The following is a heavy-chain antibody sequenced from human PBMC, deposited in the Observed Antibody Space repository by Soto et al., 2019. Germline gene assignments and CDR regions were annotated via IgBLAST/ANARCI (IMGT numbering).Heavy chain of an antibody. CDR3: AKDPYSSGWYPREIDP. Sequence: QPGGSLRLSCAASGFTFSSYAMSWVRQAPGKGLEWVSAISGSGGSTYYADSVKGRFTISRDNSKNTLYLQMNSLRAEDTAVYYCAKDPYSSGWYPREIDPWGQGTLVTVSS. CDR2: ISGSGGST. CDR1: GFTFSSYA. D-gene: IGHD6-19*01. V-gene: IGHV3-23*01. J-gene: IGHJ5*02.